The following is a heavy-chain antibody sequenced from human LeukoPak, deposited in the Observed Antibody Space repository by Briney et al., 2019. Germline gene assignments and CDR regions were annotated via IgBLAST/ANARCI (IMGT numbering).Heavy chain of an antibody. CDR1: GFTFSSST. V-gene: IGHV3-30*18. J-gene: IGHJ3*02. CDR3: AKDLLGGGAFDI. Sequence: GGSLRLSCVASGFTFSSSTMHWVRQAPGKGLEWVAVISYDGSYKYYADSVKGRFTISRDNSKNTLYLQMNSLRAEDTAVYYCAKDLLGGGAFDIWGQGTMVTVSS. CDR2: ISYDGSYK. D-gene: IGHD3-16*01.